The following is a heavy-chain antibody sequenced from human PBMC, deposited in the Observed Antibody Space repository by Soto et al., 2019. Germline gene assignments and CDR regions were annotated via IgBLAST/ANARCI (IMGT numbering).Heavy chain of an antibody. CDR2: ISSSSSTI. D-gene: IGHD2-2*03. CDR1: GFTFSSYS. J-gene: IGHJ5*02. CDR3: GRDHFLNGYGGSTSCYSSWFDP. Sequence: GGSLRLSCAASGFTFSSYSMNWVRQAPGKGLEWVSYISSSSSTIYYADSVKGRFTISRDNAKNSLYLQMNSLRAEDTAVYYCGRDHFLNGYGGSTSCYSSWFDPGGKGTLVTVPS. V-gene: IGHV3-48*01.